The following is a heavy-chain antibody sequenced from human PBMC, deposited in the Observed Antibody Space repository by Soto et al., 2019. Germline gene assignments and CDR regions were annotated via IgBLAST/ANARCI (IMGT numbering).Heavy chain of an antibody. Sequence: SVKVSCKAPGGTFSTYSISWVRQAPGQGLEWMGGIIPMFGTANYAQRFQDRVTITADESTNTVYMELSSLRSEDTAVYFCASGIQLWLRRINNGYAGWGQGTLVTVS. CDR2: IIPMFGTA. V-gene: IGHV1-69*13. CDR3: ASGIQLWLRRINNGYAG. J-gene: IGHJ4*02. D-gene: IGHD5-18*01. CDR1: GGTFSTYS.